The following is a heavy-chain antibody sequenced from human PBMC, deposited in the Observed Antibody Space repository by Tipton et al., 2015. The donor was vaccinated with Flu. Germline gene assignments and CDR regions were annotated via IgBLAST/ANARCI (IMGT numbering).Heavy chain of an antibody. V-gene: IGHV3-53*01. CDR3: ARGPQVPVWPYYYGMDV. CDR2: IYGGGTT. D-gene: IGHD2-2*01. Sequence: GSLRLSCAASGFTVTSSYMSWVRQAPGKGLEWVSVIYGGGTTDYADSVKGRFTISRDKPKNALYLQMSSLRAEDTAVYYCARGPQVPVWPYYYGMDVWGQGTTVAVSS. CDR1: GFTVTSSY. J-gene: IGHJ6*02.